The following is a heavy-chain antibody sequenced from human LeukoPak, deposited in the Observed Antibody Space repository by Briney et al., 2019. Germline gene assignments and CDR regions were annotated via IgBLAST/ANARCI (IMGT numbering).Heavy chain of an antibody. CDR2: IHPSSGYS. V-gene: IGHV1-8*01. CDR1: GYTFTDYD. CDR3: ARVTSGMRYNWFDP. J-gene: IGHJ5*02. Sequence: ASVKVSCKTSGYTFTDYDVNWVRQAPGQGLEWMGYIHPSSGYSESAQRFQGRLSMTRDVSTDSAYMELSTLTSDDTAVYYCARVTSGMRYNWFDPWGQGTLIIVSS. D-gene: IGHD2-2*01.